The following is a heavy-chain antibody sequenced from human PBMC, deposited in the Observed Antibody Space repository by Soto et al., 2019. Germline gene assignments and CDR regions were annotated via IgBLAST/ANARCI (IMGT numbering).Heavy chain of an antibody. V-gene: IGHV4-59*01. CDR1: SDSINNYY. Sequence: QVQLQESGPGLVKPSETLALTCTVSSDSINNYYWTWIRQPPGKGLEWIGYMHDSGRSNYNPSLKSRVKISVDTSKKRFPLNLNSGTAAETAVYYCARVGGTRGWYWGQGTLVTVSS. CDR3: ARVGGTRGWY. D-gene: IGHD2-15*01. CDR2: MHDSGRS. J-gene: IGHJ4*02.